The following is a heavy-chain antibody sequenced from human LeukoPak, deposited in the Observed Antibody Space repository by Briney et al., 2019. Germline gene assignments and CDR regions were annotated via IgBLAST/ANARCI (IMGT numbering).Heavy chain of an antibody. Sequence: GGSLRLSCAASGSSVSSNYMSWVRQAPGKGLEWASVIYSGGTTYYADSVKGRFTISRDISKNTVYLQMNNLRAEDTAVYYCAQGGWLQLLVYWGQGTLVTVSS. CDR2: IYSGGTT. J-gene: IGHJ4*02. CDR3: AQGGWLQLLVY. D-gene: IGHD5-24*01. CDR1: GSSVSSNY. V-gene: IGHV3-53*01.